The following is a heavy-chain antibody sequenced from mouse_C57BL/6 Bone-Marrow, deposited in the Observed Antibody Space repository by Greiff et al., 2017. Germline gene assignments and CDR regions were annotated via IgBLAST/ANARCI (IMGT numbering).Heavy chain of an antibody. V-gene: IGHV1-69*01. J-gene: IGHJ2*01. CDR2: IDPSDSYT. CDR3: ARYGYGSPFDY. CDR1: GYTFTSYW. Sequence: QVQLQQPGAELVMPGASVKLSCKASGYTFTSYWTHWVKQRPGQGLEWIGEIDPSDSYTNYNQKFKGKSTLTVDTSSSTAYMQLSSLTSEDSAVYYCARYGYGSPFDYWGQGTTLTVSS. D-gene: IGHD1-1*01.